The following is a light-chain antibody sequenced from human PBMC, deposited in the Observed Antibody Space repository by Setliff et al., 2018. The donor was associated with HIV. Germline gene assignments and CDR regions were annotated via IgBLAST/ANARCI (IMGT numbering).Light chain of an antibody. J-gene: IGLJ1*01. Sequence: QSVLAQPASVSGFPGQSLSISCTGTNSDVGGSRYVSWYQHYPGRAPKLLIFDVSDRPSGISNRFSASKSGITASLTISGLQAEDEADYYCCSNTGSNTYVFGTGTKVTVL. CDR2: DVS. CDR1: NSDVGGSRY. V-gene: IGLV2-14*01. CDR3: CSNTGSNTYV.